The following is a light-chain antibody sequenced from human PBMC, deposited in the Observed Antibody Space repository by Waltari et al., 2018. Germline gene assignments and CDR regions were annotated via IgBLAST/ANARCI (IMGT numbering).Light chain of an antibody. Sequence: SYVLTQPPSVAVAPGETARVPWGGNNIESNSVHWYQQKPGQAPVLVISYDSDRPSGIPERFSGSNSGDTATLTISRVEAGDEADYYCQVWDANTDPGVFGTGTEVTVL. J-gene: IGLJ1*01. V-gene: IGLV3-21*01. CDR3: QVWDANTDPGV. CDR1: NIESNS. CDR2: YDS.